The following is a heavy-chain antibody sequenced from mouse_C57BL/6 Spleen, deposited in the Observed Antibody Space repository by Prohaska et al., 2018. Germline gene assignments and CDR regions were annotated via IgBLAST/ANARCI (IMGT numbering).Heavy chain of an antibody. CDR2: IDPETGGT. D-gene: IGHD1-1*01. Sequence: GAELVRPGASVTLSCKASGYTFTDYEMHWVKQTPVHGLEWIGAIDPETGGTAYNQKFKGKATLTVNKSSSTAYMELRSLTSEDSAVYYCARGGYGSSYGYWGQGTTLTVSS. V-gene: IGHV1-15*01. CDR1: GYTFTDYE. J-gene: IGHJ2*01. CDR3: ARGGYGSSYGY.